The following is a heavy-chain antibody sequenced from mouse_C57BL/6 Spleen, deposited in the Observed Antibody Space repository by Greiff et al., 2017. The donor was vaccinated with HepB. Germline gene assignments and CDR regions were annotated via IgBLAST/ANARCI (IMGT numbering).Heavy chain of an antibody. Sequence: EVQLQQSGPELVKPGASVKISCKASGYTFTDYYMNWVKQSHGKSLEWIGDINPNNGGTSYNQKFKGKATLTVDKSSSTAYMELRSLTSEDSAVYYCARRGDYWGHGTTLTVSS. CDR2: INPNNGGT. J-gene: IGHJ2*01. CDR1: GYTFTDYY. V-gene: IGHV1-26*01. CDR3: ARRGDY.